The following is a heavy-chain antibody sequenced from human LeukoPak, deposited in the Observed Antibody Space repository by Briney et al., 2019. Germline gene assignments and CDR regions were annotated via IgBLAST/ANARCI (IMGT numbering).Heavy chain of an antibody. Sequence: GGSLRLSCAASGYNFNDSGMHWVRQAPGKGLEWVAVIWYDGSEKYYADSVKGRLTISRDNSKNTLYLQMNSLRADDTAVYYCARDGYYGSGRPFDYWGQGALVSVSS. CDR3: ARDGYYGSGRPFDY. J-gene: IGHJ4*02. V-gene: IGHV3-33*01. CDR1: GYNFNDSG. CDR2: IWYDGSEK. D-gene: IGHD3-10*01.